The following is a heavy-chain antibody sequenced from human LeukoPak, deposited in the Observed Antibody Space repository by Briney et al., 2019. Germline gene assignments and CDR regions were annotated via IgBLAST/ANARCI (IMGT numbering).Heavy chain of an antibody. Sequence: GGSLRLSCGASGFTFDDYTMHWVRQAPGKGLEWVSLISWDGGSTYYADSVKDRFTISRDNSKNSLYLQMNSLTTEDTALYYCVKDGIRSLRPHQYYYMDVWGKGTTVTVSS. V-gene: IGHV3-43*01. CDR2: ISWDGGST. D-gene: IGHD6-13*01. CDR1: GFTFDDYT. CDR3: VKDGIRSLRPHQYYYMDV. J-gene: IGHJ6*03.